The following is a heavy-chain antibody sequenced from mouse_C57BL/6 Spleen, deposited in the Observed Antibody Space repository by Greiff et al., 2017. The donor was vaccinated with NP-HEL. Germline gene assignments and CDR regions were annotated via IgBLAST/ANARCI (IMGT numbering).Heavy chain of an antibody. CDR1: GFNIKDYY. J-gene: IGHJ3*01. V-gene: IGHV14-2*01. CDR3: APHYYGSSSAFAY. D-gene: IGHD1-1*01. Sequence: VQLKQSGAELVKPGASVKLSCTASGFNIKDYYMHWVKQRTEQGLEWIGRIDPEDGETKYAPKFQGKATITADTSSNTAYLQLSSLTSEDTAVYYCAPHYYGSSSAFAYWGQGTLVTVSA. CDR2: IDPEDGET.